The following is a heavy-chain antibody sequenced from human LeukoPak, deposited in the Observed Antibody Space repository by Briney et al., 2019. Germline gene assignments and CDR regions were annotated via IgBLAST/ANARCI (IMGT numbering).Heavy chain of an antibody. CDR2: IYHSGTA. CDR3: ARRPDDSGNYYQNWFDP. D-gene: IGHD3-22*01. V-gene: IGHV4-31*03. J-gene: IGHJ5*02. Sequence: SETLCLTCTVSGGSINSGGYYWGWIRQHPEKGLEWIGYIYHSGTAYYNPSLQSRVTISVDTSKNQFSLNLSSVTAADTAVYYCARRPDDSGNYYQNWFDPWGQGTLVTVSS. CDR1: GGSINSGGYY.